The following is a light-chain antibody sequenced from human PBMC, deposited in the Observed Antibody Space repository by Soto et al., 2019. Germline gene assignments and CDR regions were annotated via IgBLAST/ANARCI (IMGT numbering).Light chain of an antibody. CDR1: QSVSSN. V-gene: IGKV3-20*01. CDR2: DAS. Sequence: EIVMTQSPATLSVSPGERATLSCRASQSVSSNLAWYQQKPGQAPRLLIYDASRRDIGVPDRFSGSGSGTDFTLTISGLEPEDFAVYFCHQYGTSPQTFGQGTKVEIK. J-gene: IGKJ1*01. CDR3: HQYGTSPQT.